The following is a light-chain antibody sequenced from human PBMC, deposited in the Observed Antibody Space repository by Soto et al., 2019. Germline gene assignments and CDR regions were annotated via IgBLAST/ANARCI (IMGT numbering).Light chain of an antibody. J-gene: IGLJ2*01. CDR1: SSDVGGYNY. CDR3: SSYTSRSTGGVV. V-gene: IGLV2-14*01. CDR2: DVS. Sequence: QSVLTQPASVSGSPGQSITISCTGTSSDVGGYNYVSWYQQHPGKAPKLMIYDVSNRPSGVSNRFSGSKSGNTASLTISGLQAEDEADYYCSSYTSRSTGGVVFGGGTKVTVL.